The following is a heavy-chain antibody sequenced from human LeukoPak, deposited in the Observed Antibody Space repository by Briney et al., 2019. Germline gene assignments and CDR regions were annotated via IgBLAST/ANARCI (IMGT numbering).Heavy chain of an antibody. CDR1: GGSISSSSYY. CDR3: ARGVARVAAAGIGY. V-gene: IGHV4-39*07. Sequence: SETLSLTCTVSGGSISSSSYYWGWIRQPPGKGLEWIGSIYYSGSTYYNPSLKSRVTISVDTSKNQFSLKLSSVTAADTAVYYCARGVARVAAAGIGYWGQGTLVTVSS. CDR2: IYYSGST. J-gene: IGHJ4*02. D-gene: IGHD6-13*01.